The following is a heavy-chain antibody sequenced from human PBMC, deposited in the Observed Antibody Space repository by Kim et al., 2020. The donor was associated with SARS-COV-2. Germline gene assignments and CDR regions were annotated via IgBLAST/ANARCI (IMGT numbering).Heavy chain of an antibody. Sequence: TRYSPSFQGQVTISADKSISTAYLQWSSLKASDTAMYYCARPSGGGAFDIWGQGTMVTVSS. D-gene: IGHD2-15*01. CDR3: ARPSGGGAFDI. V-gene: IGHV5-51*01. J-gene: IGHJ3*02. CDR2: T.